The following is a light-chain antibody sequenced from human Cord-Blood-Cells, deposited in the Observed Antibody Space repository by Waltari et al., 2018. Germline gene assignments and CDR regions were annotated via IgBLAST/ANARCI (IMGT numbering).Light chain of an antibody. CDR1: QSVSSSY. CDR2: GAS. J-gene: IGKJ1*01. CDR3: QQYGSSPT. V-gene: IGKV3-20*01. Sequence: VLPQSAGTLSLYPGDRATLSCRASQSVSSSYLAWYQQKPGQAPRLLIYGASSRATGIPDRFSGSGSGTDFTLTISRLEPEDFAVYYCQQYGSSPTFGQGTKVEIK.